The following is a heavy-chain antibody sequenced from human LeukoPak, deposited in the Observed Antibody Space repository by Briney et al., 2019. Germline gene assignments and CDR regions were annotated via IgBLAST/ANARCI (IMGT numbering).Heavy chain of an antibody. Sequence: ASVKVSCTASGGTFNRDAINWVRQAPGQGLEWMGRIIPILATTYAPLFEDRLTITADKSTNTVYMELSSLESDDTAVYYCARHPTSFDWLRDWGQGTLVTVSS. D-gene: IGHD3-9*01. CDR3: ARHPTSFDWLRD. CDR1: GGTFNRDA. J-gene: IGHJ4*02. CDR2: IIPILAT. V-gene: IGHV1-69*04.